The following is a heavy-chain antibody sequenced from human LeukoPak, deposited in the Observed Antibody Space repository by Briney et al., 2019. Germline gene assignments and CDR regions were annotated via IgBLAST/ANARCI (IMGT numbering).Heavy chain of an antibody. Sequence: GGSLRLSCAASGLIFSSYAMHWVRQAPGKGLEWVAVISYDGSNEYYADSVKGRFTISRDNSKNTLYLQMNSLRAEDTAVYYCARDLDHRGFIQLWLGAFDIWGQGTMVTVSS. CDR1: GLIFSSYA. J-gene: IGHJ3*02. CDR3: ARDLDHRGFIQLWLGAFDI. D-gene: IGHD5-18*01. CDR2: ISYDGSNE. V-gene: IGHV3-30*04.